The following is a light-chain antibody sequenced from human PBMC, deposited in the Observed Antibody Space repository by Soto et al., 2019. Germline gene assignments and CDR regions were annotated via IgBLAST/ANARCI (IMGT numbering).Light chain of an antibody. CDR3: QQIYSTPYT. Sequence: DIEMTQSPSSLSASVGDRVTITCRASQIISSYLNWYQQKPGKAPKLLIYAASSLQRGVPSRFSGRESGTDFTLTISSLQPEDFATYYCQQIYSTPYTFGRGTKLEIK. CDR1: QIISSY. CDR2: AAS. V-gene: IGKV1-39*01. J-gene: IGKJ2*01.